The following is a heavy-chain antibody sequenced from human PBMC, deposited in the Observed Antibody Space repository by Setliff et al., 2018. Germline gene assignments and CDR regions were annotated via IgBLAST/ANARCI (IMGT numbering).Heavy chain of an antibody. CDR3: ARDPRAAAGAEYFQH. V-gene: IGHV3-9*01. CDR2: ISWDGGNM. CDR1: GFSFNDSA. J-gene: IGHJ1*01. D-gene: IGHD6-13*01. Sequence: PGGSLRLSCAASGFSFNDSAMHWVRQTPGKGLEWVSGISWDGGNMDYADSVKGRFTISRDNAKNSLYLQMNSLRAEDTAVYYCARDPRAAAGAEYFQHWGQGTLVTVSS.